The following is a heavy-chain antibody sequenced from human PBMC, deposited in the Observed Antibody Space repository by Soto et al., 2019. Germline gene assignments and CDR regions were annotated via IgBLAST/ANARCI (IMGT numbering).Heavy chain of an antibody. CDR2: IYYSGST. D-gene: IGHD5-18*01. Sequence: PSETLSLTCTLSGGSISSGGYYWSWIRQHPGKGLEWIGYIYYSGSTYYNPSLKSRVTISVDTSKNQFSLKLSSVTAADTAVYYCARVVYSYGSYYYYGMDVWGQGTTVTVSS. CDR3: ARVVYSYGSYYYYGMDV. J-gene: IGHJ6*02. V-gene: IGHV4-31*03. CDR1: GGSISSGGYY.